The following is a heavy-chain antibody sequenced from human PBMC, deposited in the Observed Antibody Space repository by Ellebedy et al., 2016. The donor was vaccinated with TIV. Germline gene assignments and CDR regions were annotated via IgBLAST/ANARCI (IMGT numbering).Heavy chain of an antibody. CDR3: ARDRGVSLFGVITPGASDI. J-gene: IGHJ3*02. CDR1: GFTFSSHW. Sequence: GESLKISXAASGFTFSSHWMHWVRQAPGKGQVWVSRINRDGSSTGYADSVKGRLTISRDNAKNTLYLQMDSLRAEDTAVYYCARDRGVSLFGVITPGASDIWGQGTMVTVSS. V-gene: IGHV3-74*01. D-gene: IGHD3-3*01. CDR2: INRDGSST.